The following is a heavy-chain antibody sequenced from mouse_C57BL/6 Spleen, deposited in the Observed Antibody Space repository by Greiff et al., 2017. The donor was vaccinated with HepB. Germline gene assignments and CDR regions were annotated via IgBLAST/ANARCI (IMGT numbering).Heavy chain of an antibody. CDR3: ACPYYYGSSYGFAY. CDR2: IDPANGNT. Sequence: EVMLVESVAELVRPGASVKLSCTASGFNIKNTYMHWVKQRPEQGLEWIGRIDPANGNTKYAPKFQGKATITADTSSNTAYLQLSSLTSEDTAIYYCACPYYYGSSYGFAYWGQGTLVTVSA. CDR1: GFNIKNTY. J-gene: IGHJ3*01. V-gene: IGHV14-3*01. D-gene: IGHD1-1*01.